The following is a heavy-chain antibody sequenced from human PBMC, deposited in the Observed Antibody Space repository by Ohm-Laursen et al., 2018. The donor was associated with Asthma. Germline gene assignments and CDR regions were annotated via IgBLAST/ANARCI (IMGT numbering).Heavy chain of an antibody. Sequence: SETLSLTCTVSGGSISSGGYYWSWIRQHPGKGLEWIGYIYYSGSTYYNPSLKSRVTISVDTSKNQFSLKLSSVTAADTAVYYCARGSDTAMVQDYWGQGTLVTVSS. D-gene: IGHD5-18*01. J-gene: IGHJ4*02. CDR3: ARGSDTAMVQDY. CDR1: GGSISSGGYY. V-gene: IGHV4-31*03. CDR2: IYYSGST.